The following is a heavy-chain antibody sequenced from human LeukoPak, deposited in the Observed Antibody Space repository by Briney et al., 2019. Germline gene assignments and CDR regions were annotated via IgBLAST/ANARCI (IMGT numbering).Heavy chain of an antibody. CDR3: ARGGGNFVIGS. J-gene: IGHJ4*02. CDR2: INTNTGNP. D-gene: IGHD4-23*01. CDR1: GYTFTSYA. V-gene: IGHV7-4-1*02. Sequence: ASVKVSCKASGYTFTSYAMNWVRQAPGQGLEWMGWINTNTGNPTYAQDFIGRFVFSLDTSVSTAYPQISSLKVEDTAVYFCARGGGNFVIGSWGQGTLVTVSS.